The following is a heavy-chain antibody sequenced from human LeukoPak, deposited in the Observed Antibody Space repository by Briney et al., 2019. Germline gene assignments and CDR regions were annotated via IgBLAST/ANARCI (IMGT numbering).Heavy chain of an antibody. V-gene: IGHV4-39*07. D-gene: IGHD6-13*01. CDR2: IYYSRSS. J-gene: IGHJ6*03. CDR3: ARVGQQLGRPLYYYYHMDV. CDR1: GGSISSSCYY. Sequence: SETLSLTCTVSGGSISSSCYYWGWIRQPPGKGLEWVGSIYYSRSSYYNPTIKSRITTSVDTSKNQSSLKLSSVTAADPAVYYCARVGQQLGRPLYYYYHMDVWGKGNTVTVSS.